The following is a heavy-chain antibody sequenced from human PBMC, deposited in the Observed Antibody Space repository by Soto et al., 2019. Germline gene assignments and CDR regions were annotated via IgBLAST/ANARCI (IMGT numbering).Heavy chain of an antibody. J-gene: IGHJ4*02. Sequence: EVQLVESGGGLVQPGGSLRLSCAASGFTFSSYSMNWVRQAPGKGLEWVSYISSSSSTIYYADSVKGRFTISRDNAKNSLYLQMNSLRDEDTAVYYCSTYYYDSSGDHHDYWGQGTLVTVSS. D-gene: IGHD3-22*01. CDR2: ISSSSSTI. CDR1: GFTFSSYS. V-gene: IGHV3-48*02. CDR3: STYYYDSSGDHHDY.